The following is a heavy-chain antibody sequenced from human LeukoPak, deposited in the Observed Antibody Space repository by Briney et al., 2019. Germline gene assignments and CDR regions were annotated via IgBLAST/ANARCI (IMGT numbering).Heavy chain of an antibody. Sequence: PSETLSLTRTVSGGSISSSSYYWGWIRQPPGKGLEWIGTIYYSGSTYYNPSLKSRVTISVDTSKNQFSLKLSSVTAADTAVYYCARRGQWGHFDYWGQGTLVTVSS. CDR3: ARRGQWGHFDY. CDR1: GGSISSSSYY. D-gene: IGHD2-8*01. CDR2: IYYSGST. V-gene: IGHV4-39*07. J-gene: IGHJ4*02.